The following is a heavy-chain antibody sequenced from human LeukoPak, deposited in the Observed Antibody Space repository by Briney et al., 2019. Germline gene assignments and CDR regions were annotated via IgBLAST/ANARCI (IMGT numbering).Heavy chain of an antibody. V-gene: IGHV3-7*01. J-gene: IGHJ6*02. Sequence: AGGSLRLSCAASGFTFSGYWMSWVRQAPGKGLEWVANIKEDGSEKTYVDSVRGRFTISKDNAKNSLYLQLNSLRVEDTAVYYCARGKGMDVWGQGTTVTVSS. CDR1: GFTFSGYW. CDR2: IKEDGSEK. CDR3: ARGKGMDV.